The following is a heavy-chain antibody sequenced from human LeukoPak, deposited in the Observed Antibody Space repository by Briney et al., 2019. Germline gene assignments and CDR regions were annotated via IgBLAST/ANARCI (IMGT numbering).Heavy chain of an antibody. V-gene: IGHV4-4*07. CDR2: IYTSGST. CDR3: AKNPSYYYDSSGYYGDAFDI. Sequence: SETLSLTCTVSGVSISSYYWSWFRQPPAKGLEWIGRIYTSGSTNYNHSPKSRLNILVDKSKNQFSLKMSAVTAADTAVYYCAKNPSYYYDSSGYYGDAFDIWGQGTMVTVSS. J-gene: IGHJ3*02. D-gene: IGHD3-22*01. CDR1: GVSISSYY.